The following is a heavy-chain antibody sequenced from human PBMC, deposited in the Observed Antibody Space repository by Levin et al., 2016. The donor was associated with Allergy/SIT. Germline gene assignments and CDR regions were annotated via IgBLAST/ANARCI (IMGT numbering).Heavy chain of an antibody. CDR1: GFTFGDYA. Sequence: GGSLRLSCTASGFTFGDYAMSWVRQAPGKGLEWVGFIRSKAYGGTTEYAASVKGRFTISRDDSKSIAYLQMNSLKTEDTAVYYCTRSRSSGYSYWGQGTLVTVSS. J-gene: IGHJ4*02. D-gene: IGHD3-22*01. V-gene: IGHV3-49*04. CDR2: IRSKAYGGTT. CDR3: TRSRSSGYSY.